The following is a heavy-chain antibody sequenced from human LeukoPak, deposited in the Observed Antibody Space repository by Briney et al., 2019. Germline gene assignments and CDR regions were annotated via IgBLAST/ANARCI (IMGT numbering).Heavy chain of an antibody. CDR3: ARDGGWYGGDGDAFDI. CDR1: GDSITSNDFY. D-gene: IGHD6-19*01. J-gene: IGHJ3*02. CDR2: TYYGGNT. V-gene: IGHV4-39*02. Sequence: PSETLSLTCTVSGDSITSNDFYWGWIRQAPGKGLEWIGNTYYGGNTHYNPSLKSRISISVDTSKNQFSLQLNSVTPEDTAVYYCARDGGWYGGDGDAFDIWGQGTMVTVSS.